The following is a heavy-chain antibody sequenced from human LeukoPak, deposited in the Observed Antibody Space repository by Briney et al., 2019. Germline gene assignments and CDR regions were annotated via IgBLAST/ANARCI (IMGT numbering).Heavy chain of an antibody. CDR3: ARGADSSGYYSIFYFDY. J-gene: IGHJ4*02. V-gene: IGHV4-59*01. D-gene: IGHD3-22*01. Sequence: SETLSLTCTASGGSISSYYWNWLRQPPGKGLEWIGYIYYSGSTNYNPSLKSRVTISVDTSKNQFSLKLSSVTAADTAVYYCARGADSSGYYSIFYFDYWGQGTLVTVSS. CDR2: IYYSGST. CDR1: GGSISSYY.